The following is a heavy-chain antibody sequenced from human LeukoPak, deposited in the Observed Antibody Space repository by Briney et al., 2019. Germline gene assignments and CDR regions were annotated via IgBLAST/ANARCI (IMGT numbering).Heavy chain of an antibody. CDR3: ASHNSDHYSPSDY. V-gene: IGHV3-11*01. CDR1: GFTFSDSY. D-gene: IGHD2/OR15-2a*01. CDR2: ISRGGSTM. J-gene: IGHJ4*02. Sequence: GGSLRLSCSASGFTFSDSYMTWIRQAPGKGLEWVSYISRGGSTMYYVDSVKGRFIVSRDNAKNSLYLQMNSLRVEDTAVYFCASHNSDHYSPSDYWGQGTLVTVSS.